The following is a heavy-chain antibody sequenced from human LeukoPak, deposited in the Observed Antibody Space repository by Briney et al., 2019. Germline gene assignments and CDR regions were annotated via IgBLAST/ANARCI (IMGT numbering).Heavy chain of an antibody. J-gene: IGHJ4*02. V-gene: IGHV3-30*03. CDR1: EFIFSSYG. Sequence: GGSLRLSCAASEFIFSSYGIHWVRQAPGKGLEWVAVVSYDGNNKYYADSVNGRFTISRDNSKNTLYLQMNSLRAEDTAVYYCARGPNYFDYWGQGALVTVSS. CDR3: ARGPNYFDY. CDR2: VSYDGNNK.